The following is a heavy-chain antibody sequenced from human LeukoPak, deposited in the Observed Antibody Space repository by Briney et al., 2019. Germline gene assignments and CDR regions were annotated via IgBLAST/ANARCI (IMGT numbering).Heavy chain of an antibody. V-gene: IGHV1-2*06. J-gene: IGHJ5*02. CDR2: INPNSGGT. CDR1: GYTFTCYY. CDR3: ARTSINPQWLASTNWFDH. Sequence: GASVKVSCKASGYTFTCYYMHWVRQAPGQGLEWMGRINPNSGGTNYAQKFQGRVTMTRDTSISTAYMELSRLRSDDTAVYYFARTSINPQWLASTNWFDHWGQGTLVTVSS. D-gene: IGHD6-19*01.